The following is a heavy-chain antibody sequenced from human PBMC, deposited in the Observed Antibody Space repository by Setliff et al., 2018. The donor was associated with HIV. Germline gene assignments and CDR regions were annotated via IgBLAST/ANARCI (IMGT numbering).Heavy chain of an antibody. D-gene: IGHD2-2*01. V-gene: IGHV4-39*01. J-gene: IGHJ4*02. CDR1: GGSISSSSYY. Sequence: SETLSLTCTVSGGSISSSSYYWGWIRQPPGKGLEWIGSIYYSGSTYYNPSLKSRVTISVDTSKNQFSLKLSSVTAADTAVYYCARLMPNWDYFDYWGQGTQVTVSS. CDR3: ARLMPNWDYFDY. CDR2: IYYSGST.